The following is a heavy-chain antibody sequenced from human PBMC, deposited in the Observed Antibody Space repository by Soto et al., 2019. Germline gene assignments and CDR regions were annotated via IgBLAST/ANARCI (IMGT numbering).Heavy chain of an antibody. V-gene: IGHV4-39*01. Sequence: SETLSLTCTVSGGSISSSSYYWGWIRQPPGKGLEWIGSIYYSGSTYYNPSLKSRVTISVDTSKNQFSLKLSSVTAADTAVYYCARHTYYYGSGSYYNVPDHGQTFDYWGQGTLVTVSS. CDR2: IYYSGST. CDR3: ARHTYYYGSGSYYNVPDHGQTFDY. J-gene: IGHJ4*02. CDR1: GGSISSSSYY. D-gene: IGHD3-10*01.